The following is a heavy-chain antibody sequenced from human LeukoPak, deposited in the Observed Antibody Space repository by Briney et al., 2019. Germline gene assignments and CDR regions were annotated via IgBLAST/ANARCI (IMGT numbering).Heavy chain of an antibody. J-gene: IGHJ5*02. CDR1: GYTFTSYD. Sequence: ASVKVSCRASGYTFTSYDINWVRQATGQGLEWMGWMNPNSGNTGYAQKFQGRVTMTRNTSISTAYMELSSLRSEDTAVYYCARERRIAVAGRRGNWFDPWGQGTLVTVSS. V-gene: IGHV1-8*01. CDR3: ARERRIAVAGRRGNWFDP. D-gene: IGHD6-19*01. CDR2: MNPNSGNT.